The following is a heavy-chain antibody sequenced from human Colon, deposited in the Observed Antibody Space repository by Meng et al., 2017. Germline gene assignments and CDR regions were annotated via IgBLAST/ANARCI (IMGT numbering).Heavy chain of an antibody. CDR2: IFYTGTA. Sequence: PDSDPALLKPSQSLSLTCNVSGLSIGTTGDYWTWIRQRPGKGLEWIGKIFYTGTAHYNPSLKTRAAMSVDRSKNQFSLKLSSVTAADTAVYYCARADCTAGICYQFDNWGQGTLVTVSS. CDR1: GLSIGTTGDY. V-gene: IGHV4-31*03. CDR3: ARADCTAGICYQFDN. D-gene: IGHD2-8*02. J-gene: IGHJ4*02.